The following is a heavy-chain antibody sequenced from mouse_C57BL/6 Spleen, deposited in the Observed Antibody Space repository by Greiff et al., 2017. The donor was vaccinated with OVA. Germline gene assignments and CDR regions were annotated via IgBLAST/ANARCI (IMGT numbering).Heavy chain of an antibody. Sequence: EVMLVESGGGLVKPGGSLKLSCAASGFTFSSYAMSWVRQTPEKRLEWVATISDGGSYTYYPDNVKGRFTISRDNAKNNLYLQMSHLKSEDTAMYYCARESYPFAYWGQGTLVTVSA. J-gene: IGHJ3*01. CDR2: ISDGGSYT. V-gene: IGHV5-4*01. D-gene: IGHD2-12*01. CDR3: ARESYPFAY. CDR1: GFTFSSYA.